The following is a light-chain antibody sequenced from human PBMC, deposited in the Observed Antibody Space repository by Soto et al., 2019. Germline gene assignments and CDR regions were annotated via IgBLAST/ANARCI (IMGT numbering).Light chain of an antibody. Sequence: EIVLTQSPGTLSLSPGERATLSCRASQSVSSSYLAWYQQKPGQAPRLLIYGASSRATGIPDRFSGSGSGTDFTLTISRLEPEDFAVYYCQPYGGSPMHTFGQGTKLEIK. V-gene: IGKV3-20*01. CDR3: QPYGGSPMHT. J-gene: IGKJ2*01. CDR1: QSVSSSY. CDR2: GAS.